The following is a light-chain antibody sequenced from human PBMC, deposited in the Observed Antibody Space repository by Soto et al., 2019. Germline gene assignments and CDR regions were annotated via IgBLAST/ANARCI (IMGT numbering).Light chain of an antibody. J-gene: IGLJ1*01. CDR2: DGS. V-gene: IGLV3-21*02. Sequence: ELTQPPSVSVAPGQTARIPCGGDNIGSKSVYWYQQKPGQAPVVVVYDGSDRPSGIPERFSGSNSGTTATLTISRVEAGDEADYFCQVWDSTSDHYVFGAGTKVTVL. CDR3: QVWDSTSDHYV. CDR1: NIGSKS.